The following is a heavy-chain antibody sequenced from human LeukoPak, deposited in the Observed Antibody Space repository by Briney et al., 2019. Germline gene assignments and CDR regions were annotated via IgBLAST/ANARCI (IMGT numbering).Heavy chain of an antibody. CDR3: ATSLGNYYFDY. J-gene: IGHJ4*02. CDR1: GYTLTELS. CDR2: FDPEDGET. V-gene: IGHV1-24*01. Sequence: ASVKVSFKVSGYTLTELSMHWVRQAPGKGLEWMGGFDPEDGETIYAQKFQGRVTMTKDTSTDTAYMELSSLRSEDTAVYYCATSLGNYYFDYWGQGTLVTVSS. D-gene: IGHD7-27*01.